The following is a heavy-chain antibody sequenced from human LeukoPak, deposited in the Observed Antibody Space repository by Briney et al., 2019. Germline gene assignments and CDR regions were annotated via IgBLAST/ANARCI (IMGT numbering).Heavy chain of an antibody. J-gene: IGHJ4*02. Sequence: PGGSLRLSCSASGFTFDDYAMHWVRQAPGKGLEWVSLINWDGSRTYYADSVKGRFTISRDNSKNSLYLQMNSLEADDTALYYCAKGAYYDSGSPRVAFFDYWGQGTLVTVSS. CDR2: INWDGSRT. D-gene: IGHD3-10*01. V-gene: IGHV3-43D*03. CDR3: AKGAYYDSGSPRVAFFDY. CDR1: GFTFDDYA.